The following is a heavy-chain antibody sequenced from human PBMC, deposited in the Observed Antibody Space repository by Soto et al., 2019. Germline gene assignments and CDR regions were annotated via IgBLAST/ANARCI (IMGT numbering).Heavy chain of an antibody. J-gene: IGHJ6*03. CDR2: ISAYNGNT. D-gene: IGHD4-17*01. V-gene: IGHV1-18*01. CDR1: GYTFTSYG. Sequence: ASVKVSCKASGYTFTSYGISWVRQAPGQGLEWMGWISAYNGNTNYAQKLQGRVTMTTDTSTSTAYMELRSLRSDDTAVYYCARDIYTVTTGYYYYYMDVGGKGTTVTVSS. CDR3: ARDIYTVTTGYYYYYMDV.